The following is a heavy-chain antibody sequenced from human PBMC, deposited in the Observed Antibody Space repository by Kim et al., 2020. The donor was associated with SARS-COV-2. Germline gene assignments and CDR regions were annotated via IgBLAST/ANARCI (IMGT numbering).Heavy chain of an antibody. V-gene: IGHV3-7*01. Sequence: GGSLRLSCEASGLTFSSYGMNWVRQAPGKGLEWVASIKQDGSEKNYEDSVRGRFTISRDNTKKSIYLQMNSLRAEDTAMYYCVTQGATYWGQGTLVTVSS. J-gene: IGHJ4*02. CDR1: GLTFSSYG. CDR3: VTQGATY. CDR2: IKQDGSEK.